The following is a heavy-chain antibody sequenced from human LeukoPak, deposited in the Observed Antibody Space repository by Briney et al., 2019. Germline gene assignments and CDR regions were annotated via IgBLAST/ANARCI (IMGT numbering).Heavy chain of an antibody. CDR1: GGTFSSYA. V-gene: IGHV1-69*05. J-gene: IGHJ4*02. Sequence: ASVKVSCKASGGTFSSYAISWVRQAPGQGLEWMGGIIPIFGTANYAQKFQGRVTITTDESTSTAYMELSSLRSEDTAVYYCARRRLFRGGAAAGHFDYWGQGTLVTVSS. CDR3: ARRRLFRGGAAAGHFDY. D-gene: IGHD6-13*01. CDR2: IIPIFGTA.